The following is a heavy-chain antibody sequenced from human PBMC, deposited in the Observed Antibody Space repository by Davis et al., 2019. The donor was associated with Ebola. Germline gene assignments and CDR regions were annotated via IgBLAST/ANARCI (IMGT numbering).Heavy chain of an antibody. CDR2: IRSKANSYAT. Sequence: GESLKIPCAASGFTFSGSAMHWVRQASGKGLEWVGRIRSKANSYATAYAASVKGRFTISRDDSKNTAYLQMNSLKTEDTAVYYCTLNAQLVRGEDYWGQGTLVTVSS. CDR1: GFTFSGSA. V-gene: IGHV3-73*01. CDR3: TLNAQLVRGEDY. J-gene: IGHJ4*02. D-gene: IGHD6-6*01.